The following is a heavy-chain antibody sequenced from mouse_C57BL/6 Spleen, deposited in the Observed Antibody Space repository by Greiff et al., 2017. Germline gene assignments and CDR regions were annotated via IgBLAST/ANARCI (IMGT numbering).Heavy chain of an antibody. CDR1: GYTFTDYS. CDR3: ARGDSTVVATWYFDV. J-gene: IGHJ1*03. Sequence: EVQLQQSGPVLVKPGASVKMSCKASGYTFTDYSMNWVKQSPGQSLEWIGVINPYNGGTSYNQKFTGKATLTVDKSSSTAYMGLNSLTSEDSAVYYCARGDSTVVATWYFDVWGTGTTVTVSS. D-gene: IGHD1-1*01. V-gene: IGHV1-19*01. CDR2: INPYNGGT.